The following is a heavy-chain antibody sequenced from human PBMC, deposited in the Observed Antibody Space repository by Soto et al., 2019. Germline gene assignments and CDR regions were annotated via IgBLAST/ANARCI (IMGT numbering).Heavy chain of an antibody. Sequence: PSETLSLTCTVSGGSITNHYWSWIRQPPGKGLEWIGYIYYSGSPNYNPSLRSRVTISVDTSKNQFFLKLNSVTAADTAVYYCERAGSSWYGKSDYWGQGILVTVSS. D-gene: IGHD6-13*01. J-gene: IGHJ4*01. CDR3: ERAGSSWYGKSDY. CDR1: GGSITNHY. CDR2: IYYSGSP. V-gene: IGHV4-59*11.